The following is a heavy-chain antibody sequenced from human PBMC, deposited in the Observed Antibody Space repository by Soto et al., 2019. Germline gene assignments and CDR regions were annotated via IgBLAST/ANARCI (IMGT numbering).Heavy chain of an antibody. J-gene: IGHJ4*02. Sequence: QVQLVQSGAEVKKPGSSVKVSCKASGGTFSSYAISWVRQAPGQGLEWMGGIIPIFGTANYAQKFQGRVTITADESTSTAYMELSSLRSEDTFVYYCAREVYCSSTSCYTVGYWGGFVYWGQGTLVTVSS. D-gene: IGHD2-2*02. CDR2: IIPIFGTA. CDR1: GGTFSSYA. V-gene: IGHV1-69*01. CDR3: AREVYCSSTSCYTVGYWGGFVY.